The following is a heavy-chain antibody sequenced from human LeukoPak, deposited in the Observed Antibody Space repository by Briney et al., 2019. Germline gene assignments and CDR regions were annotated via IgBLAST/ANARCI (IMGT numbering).Heavy chain of an antibody. J-gene: IGHJ6*03. CDR1: GFTFSSYG. D-gene: IGHD3-3*01. Sequence: QTGGSLRLSCAASGFTFSSYGMSWVRQAPGKGLEWVSAISGSGGSTYYADSVKGRFTISRDNSKNTLYLQMNSLRAEDTAVYYCAKHTSYYYYYMDVWGKGTTVTVSS. CDR2: ISGSGGST. CDR3: AKHTSYYYYYMDV. V-gene: IGHV3-23*01.